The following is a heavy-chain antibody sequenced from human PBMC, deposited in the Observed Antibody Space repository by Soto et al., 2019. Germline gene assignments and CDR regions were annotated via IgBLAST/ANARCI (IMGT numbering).Heavy chain of an antibody. V-gene: IGHV4-39*02. J-gene: IGHJ6*03. D-gene: IGHD4-4*01. CDR3: AREEVTTVTTGFNYYYYYYMDV. CDR1: GGSISSSSYY. Sequence: SETLSLTCTVSGGSISSSSYYWGWIRQPPGKGLEWIGSIYYSGSTYYNPSLKSRVTISVDTSKNQFSLKLSSVTAADTAVYYCAREEVTTVTTGFNYYYYYYMDVWGKGTTVTVSS. CDR2: IYYSGST.